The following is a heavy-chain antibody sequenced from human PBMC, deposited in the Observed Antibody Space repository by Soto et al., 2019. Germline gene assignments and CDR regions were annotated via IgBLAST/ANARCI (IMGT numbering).Heavy chain of an antibody. CDR1: GYTFTTYP. V-gene: IGHV1-3*01. Sequence: QVQLVQSGAEVKKPGASVKVSCKASGYTFTTYPIHWVRQAPGQGLEWMGWINPGNGDRYYLQKFKGRVTVTRDTSASTAHMEPSSPTAEDTAVYYCARKDYYRSGIYYFDSWGQGTLVTVSS. CDR2: INPGNGDR. D-gene: IGHD3-10*01. J-gene: IGHJ4*02. CDR3: ARKDYYRSGIYYFDS.